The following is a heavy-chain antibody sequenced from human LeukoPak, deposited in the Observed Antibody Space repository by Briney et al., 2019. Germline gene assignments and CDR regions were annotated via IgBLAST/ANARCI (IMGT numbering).Heavy chain of an antibody. D-gene: IGHD3-22*01. V-gene: IGHV3-49*03. CDR3: TRVVTGYYYDSSGYYFDY. J-gene: IGHJ4*02. CDR1: GFTFGDYA. CDR2: IRSKAYGGTT. Sequence: PGGSLRLSCTASGFTFGDYAMSWFRQAPGKGLEWVGFIRSKAYGGTTEYAASVKGRFTISRDDSKSIAYLQMNSLKTEDTAVYYCTRVVTGYYYDSSGYYFDYWGQGTLVTVSS.